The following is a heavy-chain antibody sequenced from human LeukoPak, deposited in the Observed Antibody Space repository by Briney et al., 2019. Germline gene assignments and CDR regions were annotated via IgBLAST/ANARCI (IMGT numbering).Heavy chain of an antibody. CDR1: GGTFSSYA. V-gene: IGHV1-69*05. D-gene: IGHD2-2*01. CDR3: AKTNNGYCSSTSCYINWFDP. Sequence: SVKVSCKASGGTFSSYAISWVRQAPGQGLEWMGGIIPIFGTANYAQKFQGRVTITTDESTSTAYMELSSLRSEDTAVYYCAKTNNGYCSSTSCYINWFDPWSQGTLVTVSS. J-gene: IGHJ5*02. CDR2: IIPIFGTA.